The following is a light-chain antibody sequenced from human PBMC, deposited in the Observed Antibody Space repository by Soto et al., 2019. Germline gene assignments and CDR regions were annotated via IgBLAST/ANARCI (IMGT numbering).Light chain of an antibody. CDR1: ALPKKY. Sequence: SYELTQPSSVSVSPGQTARITCSGDALPKKYANWYQLKSGQAPVLVISEDTKRPSGIPERFFGSNSGTMATLTISGAQVEDEADYYCYSTDSSGHHRVFGGGTKLTVL. CDR2: EDT. CDR3: YSTDSSGHHRV. V-gene: IGLV3-10*01. J-gene: IGLJ2*01.